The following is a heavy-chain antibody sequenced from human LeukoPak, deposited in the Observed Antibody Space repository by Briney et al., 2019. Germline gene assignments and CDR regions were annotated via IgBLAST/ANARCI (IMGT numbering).Heavy chain of an antibody. CDR2: IYPSWST. V-gene: IGHV4-31*03. CDR1: GRSISRGGYY. CDR3: ARGPGDTAMVLNLYYFDY. Sequence: SHTLSLTCTVSGRSISRGGYYWSWIRQHRVKGLEWIGYIYPSWSTYYNPSINSRITISVATSMTQFSLKLSSVTAADTAVYYCARGPGDTAMVLNLYYFDYWGQGTLVTVSS. J-gene: IGHJ4*02. D-gene: IGHD5-18*01.